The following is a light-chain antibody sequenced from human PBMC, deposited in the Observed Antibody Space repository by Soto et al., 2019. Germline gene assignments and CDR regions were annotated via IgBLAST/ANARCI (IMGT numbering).Light chain of an antibody. CDR1: QSINSY. Sequence: DIQMTQSPSSLSASVGDRVTITCRPSQSINSYLNWYQQKPGKAPKLLISGASSLQSGVPSRFSGGGSGTDFTLTISSLQPEDVATYYCQQSYNIPPTFGQGTQVEIK. CDR3: QQSYNIPPT. V-gene: IGKV1-39*01. J-gene: IGKJ1*01. CDR2: GAS.